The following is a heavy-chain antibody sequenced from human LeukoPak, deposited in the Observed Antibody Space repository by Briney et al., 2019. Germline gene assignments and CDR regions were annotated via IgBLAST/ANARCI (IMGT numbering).Heavy chain of an antibody. CDR3: ARDPLYSYGHGTRYYYYYGMDV. Sequence: GASVKVSCKASGYTFTSYYMHWVRQAPGQGLEWMGIINPSGGSTTYAQKFQGRVTMTTDTSTSTAYMELRSLRSDDTAVYYCARDPLYSYGHGTRYYYYYGMDVWGQGTTVTVSS. D-gene: IGHD5-18*01. V-gene: IGHV1-46*01. CDR2: INPSGGST. CDR1: GYTFTSYY. J-gene: IGHJ6*02.